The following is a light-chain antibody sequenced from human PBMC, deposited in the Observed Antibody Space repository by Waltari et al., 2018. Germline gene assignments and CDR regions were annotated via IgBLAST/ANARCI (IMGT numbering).Light chain of an antibody. J-gene: IGKJ5*01. V-gene: IGKV1-5*03. CDR3: HQYHVPPLT. CDR1: QSISSW. Sequence: DIQMTQSPSTLSASVGDRVTITCRASQSISSWLAWYQQKPGKAPKLLIYKASSLESGVPSRFSGSGSGTEFTLTISSLQPEDVAVYYCHQYHVPPLTFGQGTRLEIK. CDR2: KAS.